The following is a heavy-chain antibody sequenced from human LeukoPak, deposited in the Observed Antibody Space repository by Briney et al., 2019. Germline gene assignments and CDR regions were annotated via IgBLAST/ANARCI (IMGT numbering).Heavy chain of an antibody. CDR1: GGTFSSYA. J-gene: IGHJ6*03. CDR2: IIPIFGTA. Sequence: ASVKVSCKASGGTFSSYAISWVRQAPGQGLEWMGGIIPIFGTANYAQKFQGRVTITADESTSTAYMELSSLRSEDTAVYYCARAGVVPAAVDPGDYYYYYMDVWGKGTTVTVSS. CDR3: ARAGVVPAAVDPGDYYYYYMDV. V-gene: IGHV1-69*13. D-gene: IGHD2-2*01.